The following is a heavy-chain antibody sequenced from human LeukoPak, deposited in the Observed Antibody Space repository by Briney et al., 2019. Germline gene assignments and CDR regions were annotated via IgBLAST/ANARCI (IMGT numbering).Heavy chain of an antibody. CDR2: IYTSGST. D-gene: IGHD6-19*01. CDR1: GGSISSYY. V-gene: IGHV4-4*07. Sequence: NASETLSLTCTVSGGSISSYYWSWIRQPAGKGLEWIGRIYTSGSTNYNPSLKSRVTMSVDTSKNHFSLKLSSVTAADTAVYYCAREGYSSGWTDFDYWGQGILVTVSS. J-gene: IGHJ4*02. CDR3: AREGYSSGWTDFDY.